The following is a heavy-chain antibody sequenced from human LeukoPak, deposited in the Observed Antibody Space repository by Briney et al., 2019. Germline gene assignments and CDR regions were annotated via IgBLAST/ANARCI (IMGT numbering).Heavy chain of an antibody. CDR2: INPNSGGT. V-gene: IGHV1-2*04. J-gene: IGHJ3*02. CDR1: GYTFTGYY. CDR3: ARDAYYYDSSGYYYTAFDI. Sequence: ASVKVSCKASGYTFTGYYMHWVRQAPGQGLEWMGWINPNSGGTNYAQKFQGWVTMTRDTSISTAYMELSRLRSDDTAVYYCARDAYYYDSSGYYYTAFDIWGQGTMVTVSS. D-gene: IGHD3-22*01.